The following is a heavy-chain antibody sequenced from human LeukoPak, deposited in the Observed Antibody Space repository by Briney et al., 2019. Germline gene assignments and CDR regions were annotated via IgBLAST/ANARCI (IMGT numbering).Heavy chain of an antibody. J-gene: IGHJ6*03. Sequence: GGSLRLSCAASGFTFSSYVMSWVRQAPGKGLEWASSLSGSDGGTYYADSVKGRFTISRDNSKNTLYLHMNSLRAEDTAIYYCAKEGDRYYHYYMDVWGEGTTVTVSS. V-gene: IGHV3-23*01. CDR1: GFTFSSYV. CDR3: AKEGDRYYHYYMDV. CDR2: LSGSDGGT. D-gene: IGHD2-21*02.